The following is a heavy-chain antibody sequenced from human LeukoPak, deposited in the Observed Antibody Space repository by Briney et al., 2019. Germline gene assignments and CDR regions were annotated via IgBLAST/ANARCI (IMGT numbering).Heavy chain of an antibody. CDR2: ISNDATKK. V-gene: IGHV3-30*18. CDR3: AKDMNTVTTTFDY. D-gene: IGHD4-17*01. CDR1: GFTFSTYA. Sequence: PGGSLRLSCAASGFTFSTYAMHWARQTPGKGLEWVAVISNDATKKYYADSVKGRSTISRDNSENTLYLQMNSLRAEDTAVYYCAKDMNTVTTTFDYWGQGTLVTVSS. J-gene: IGHJ4*02.